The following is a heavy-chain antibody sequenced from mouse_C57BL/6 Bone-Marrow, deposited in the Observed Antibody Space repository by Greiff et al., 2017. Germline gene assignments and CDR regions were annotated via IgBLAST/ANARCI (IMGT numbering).Heavy chain of an antibody. J-gene: IGHJ1*03. V-gene: IGHV14-4*01. D-gene: IGHD2-3*01. CDR2: IDPENGDT. CDR3: TTGMGDV. CDR1: GFNIKDDY. Sequence: EVKLVESGAELVRPGASVKLSCTASGFNIKDDYMHWVKQRPEQGLEWIGWIDPENGDTEYASKFQGKATITADTSSNTAYLQLSSLTSEDTAVYYCTTGMGDVWGTGTTVTVSS.